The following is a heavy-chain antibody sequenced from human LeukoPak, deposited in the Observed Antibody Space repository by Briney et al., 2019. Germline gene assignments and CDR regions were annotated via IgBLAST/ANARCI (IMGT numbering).Heavy chain of an antibody. CDR3: AKEVRGWFGDRRNWFDP. J-gene: IGHJ5*02. Sequence: GGSLRLSCAASGFTFSSYGMSWVRQAPGKGLEWVSAISGSGGSTYYADSVKGRFTISRDNSKNTLYLQMNSLRAEDTAVYYCAKEVRGWFGDRRNWFDPWGQGTLVTVSS. V-gene: IGHV3-23*01. CDR1: GFTFSSYG. CDR2: ISGSGGST. D-gene: IGHD3-10*01.